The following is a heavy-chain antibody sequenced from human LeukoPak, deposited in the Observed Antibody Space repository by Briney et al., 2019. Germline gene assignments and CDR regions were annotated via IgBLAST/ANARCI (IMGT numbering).Heavy chain of an antibody. Sequence: GRSLRLSCAASGFTFSSYGMHWVRQAPGKGLEWVAVISYDGSNKYYADSVKGRFTISRDNSKNTLYLQMNSLRAEDTAVYYCAKLTRWELLPPDPWGQGTLVTVSS. CDR2: ISYDGSNK. V-gene: IGHV3-30*18. J-gene: IGHJ5*02. CDR1: GFTFSSYG. CDR3: AKLTRWELLPPDP. D-gene: IGHD1-26*01.